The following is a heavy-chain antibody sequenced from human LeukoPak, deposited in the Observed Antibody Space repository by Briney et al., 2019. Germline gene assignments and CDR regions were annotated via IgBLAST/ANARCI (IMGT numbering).Heavy chain of an antibody. D-gene: IGHD4-17*01. CDR2: IRSKPNRYAT. J-gene: IGHJ2*01. Sequence: GGSLRLSCAASGFTFSGSAMFWVRQTSGKGLEWVGRIRSKPNRYATAYAASVKDRFTISRDDSKNTAYLQVYSLKTEDTAVYYCTTLKTSATVATEWYFDLWGRGTLVTVSS. CDR1: GFTFSGSA. V-gene: IGHV3-73*01. CDR3: TTLKTSATVATEWYFDL.